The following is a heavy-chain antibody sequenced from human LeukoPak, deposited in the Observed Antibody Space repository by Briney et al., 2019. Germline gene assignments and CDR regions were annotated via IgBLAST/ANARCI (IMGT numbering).Heavy chain of an antibody. Sequence: GASVKVSCKASGGTFSSYAISWVRQATGQGLEWMGWMNPNSGSTGYAQKFQGRVTMTRNTSISTAYMELSSLRSEDTAVYYCARRKVRGVIITPLGYWGQGTLVTVSS. V-gene: IGHV1-8*02. D-gene: IGHD3-10*01. J-gene: IGHJ4*02. CDR3: ARRKVRGVIITPLGY. CDR2: MNPNSGST. CDR1: GGTFSSYA.